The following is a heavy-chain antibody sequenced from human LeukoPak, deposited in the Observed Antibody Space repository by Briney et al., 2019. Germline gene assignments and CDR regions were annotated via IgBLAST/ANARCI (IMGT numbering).Heavy chain of an antibody. Sequence: ASVKVSCKASGYTFTSYDINWVRQATGQGLEWMGWMNPNSGNTGYAQKFQGRVAITRNTSISTAYMELSSLRSEDTAVYYCARGGYYDYVWGSYRYTQTSGYYYYMGVWGKGTTVTVSS. CDR2: MNPNSGNT. J-gene: IGHJ6*03. V-gene: IGHV1-8*03. CDR1: GYTFTSYD. D-gene: IGHD3-16*02. CDR3: ARGGYYDYVWGSYRYTQTSGYYYYMGV.